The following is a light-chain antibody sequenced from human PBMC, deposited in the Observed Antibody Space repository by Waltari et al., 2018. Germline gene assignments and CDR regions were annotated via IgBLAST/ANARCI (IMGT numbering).Light chain of an antibody. Sequence: QSALTQPRSVSGSPGQSVTISCTGTSSDFGGYNYVSWYQQQPGKAPKLMIYDVSKRPSGVPDRFSGSKSGNTASLTISGLQAEDEADYYCCSYAGSYTFVVFGGGTKLTVL. V-gene: IGLV2-11*01. J-gene: IGLJ2*01. CDR2: DVS. CDR3: CSYAGSYTFVV. CDR1: SSDFGGYNY.